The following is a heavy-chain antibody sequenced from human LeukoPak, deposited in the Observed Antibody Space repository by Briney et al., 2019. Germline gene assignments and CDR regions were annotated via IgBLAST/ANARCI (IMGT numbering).Heavy chain of an antibody. CDR1: GYTFTSYG. D-gene: IGHD6-19*01. CDR2: ISAYNGNT. CDR3: AESSGTYNWFDP. V-gene: IGHV1-18*01. J-gene: IGHJ5*02. Sequence: ASVRVSCKASGYTFTSYGISWVRQAPGQGLEWMGWISAYNGNTNYAQKLQGRVTMTTDTSTSTAYMELRSLRSDDTAVYYCAESSGTYNWFDPWGQGTLVTVSS.